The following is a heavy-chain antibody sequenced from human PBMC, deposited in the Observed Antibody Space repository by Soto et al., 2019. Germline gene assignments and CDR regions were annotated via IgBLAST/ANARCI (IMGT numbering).Heavy chain of an antibody. V-gene: IGHV1-69*04. J-gene: IGHJ1*01. CDR2: IIPILGIA. CDR1: GGTFSSYT. CDR3: ARDHMGYGDYVIYFQH. D-gene: IGHD4-17*01. Sequence: ASVKVSCKASGGTFSSYTISWVRQAPGQGLEWMGRIIPILGIANYAQKFQGRVTITADKSTSTAYMELSSLRSEDTAVYYCARDHMGYGDYVIYFQHWGQGTLVTVSS.